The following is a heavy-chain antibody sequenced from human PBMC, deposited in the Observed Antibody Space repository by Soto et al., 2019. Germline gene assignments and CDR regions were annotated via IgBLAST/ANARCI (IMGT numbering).Heavy chain of an antibody. J-gene: IGHJ6*02. CDR1: GGTFSSYA. D-gene: IGHD3-22*01. V-gene: IGHV1-69*01. Sequence: QVQLVQSGAEVKKPGSSVKVSCKASGGTFSSYAISWVRQAPGQGLEWMGGIIPIFGTANYAQKFQGRVTITADESTSTAYMELSSLRSEDTAVYYCAREYYDSSGYYGEDYYYGMDVWGQGTTVTVSS. CDR2: IIPIFGTA. CDR3: AREYYDSSGYYGEDYYYGMDV.